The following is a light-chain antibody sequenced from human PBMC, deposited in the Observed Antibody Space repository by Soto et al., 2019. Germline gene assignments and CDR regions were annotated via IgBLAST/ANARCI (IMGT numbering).Light chain of an antibody. CDR3: CSYAGSYTHVV. V-gene: IGLV2-23*02. J-gene: IGLJ2*01. CDR1: SSDVWSYDL. CDR2: GVN. Sequence: QSVLTQPASVSGSPGQSITISCAGTSSDVWSYDLVSWYQQHPGKAPKLMIYGVNKRPSGVSNRFSGSKSGNTASLTISVLQAEYEADYHCCSYAGSYTHVVFGGGTKVTVL.